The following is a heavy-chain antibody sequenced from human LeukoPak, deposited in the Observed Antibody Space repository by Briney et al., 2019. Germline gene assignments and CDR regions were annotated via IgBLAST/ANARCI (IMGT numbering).Heavy chain of an antibody. J-gene: IGHJ4*02. Sequence: GEPLQISFQGSGSRFTSYWIGWVRQIPGKGLEWLGIIYPVDSDTRYSPPFQGHVTISADKSISTAYLQWSSLKASDTAMYYCARPYYYDSSGYQYYFDYWGQGTLVTVSS. D-gene: IGHD3-22*01. V-gene: IGHV5-51*01. CDR3: ARPYYYDSSGYQYYFDY. CDR2: IYPVDSDT. CDR1: GSRFTSYW.